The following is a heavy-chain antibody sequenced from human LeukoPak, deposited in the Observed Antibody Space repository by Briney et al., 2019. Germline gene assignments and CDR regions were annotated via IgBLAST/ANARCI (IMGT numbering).Heavy chain of an antibody. Sequence: EASVKVSCKASGGTFSSYAISWVRQAPGQGLEWMGRIIPILGIANYAQKFQGRVTITADKSTSTAYMELSSLRSEDTAVYYCASGRFDYDFWSGYYLDYWGQGTLVTVSS. CDR1: GGTFSSYA. J-gene: IGHJ4*02. D-gene: IGHD3-3*01. CDR3: ASGRFDYDFWSGYYLDY. V-gene: IGHV1-69*04. CDR2: IIPILGIA.